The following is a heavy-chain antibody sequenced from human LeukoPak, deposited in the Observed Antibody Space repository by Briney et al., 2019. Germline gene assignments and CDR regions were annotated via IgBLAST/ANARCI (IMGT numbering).Heavy chain of an antibody. CDR3: AATPEGYSSGPFQH. V-gene: IGHV3-11*04. Sequence: PSETLSLTCAVYGGSFSGYYWSWIRQPPGKGLEWVSYISSSGSTIYYADSVKGRFTISRDNAKNSLYLQMNSLRAEDTAVYYCAATPEGYSSGPFQHWGQGTLVTVSS. CDR2: ISSSGSTI. D-gene: IGHD6-19*01. CDR1: GGSFSGYY. J-gene: IGHJ1*01.